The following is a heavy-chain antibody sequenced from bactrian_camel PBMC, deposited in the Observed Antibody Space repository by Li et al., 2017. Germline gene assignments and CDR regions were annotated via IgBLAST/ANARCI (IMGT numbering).Heavy chain of an antibody. D-gene: IGHD6*01. J-gene: IGHJ6*01. CDR1: GFTFSSYV. V-gene: IGHV3S40*01. CDR2: INSGGGMT. Sequence: VQLVESGGGLVQPGGSLRLSCAASGFTFSSYVMSWVRQAPGKGLEWVSGINSGGGMTYYADSVKGRFTISRDNAKNTLYLQMNSLKSEDTALYYCATVRRWTVVATDFGYWGQGTQVTVS. CDR3: ATVRRWTVVATDFGY.